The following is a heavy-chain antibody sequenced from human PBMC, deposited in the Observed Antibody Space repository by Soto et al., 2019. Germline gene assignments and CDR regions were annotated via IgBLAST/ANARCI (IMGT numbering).Heavy chain of an antibody. CDR3: ASEIAAAFSRWFDP. J-gene: IGHJ5*02. CDR1: GGTFSSYT. Sequence: QVQLVQSGAEVKKPGSSVKVSCKASGGTFSSYTISWVRQAPGQGLEWMGRIIPILGIANYAQKFQGRVTITADKSTSTAYMELSSLRSEDTAVYYCASEIAAAFSRWFDPWGQGTLVTVSS. D-gene: IGHD6-13*01. CDR2: IIPILGIA. V-gene: IGHV1-69*02.